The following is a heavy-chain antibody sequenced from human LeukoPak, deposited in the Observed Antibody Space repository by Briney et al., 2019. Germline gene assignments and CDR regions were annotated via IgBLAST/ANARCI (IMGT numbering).Heavy chain of an antibody. CDR2: IRYDGSIK. CDR1: GFTFSSYG. Sequence: PGGSLRLSCAASGFTFSSYGMHWVRQAPGKGLEWVAFIRYDGSIKYYADSVKGRFTISRDNSETTLYLPMNSLRAEDTAVYYCAKDGGGKAAPNGGAFDIWGQGTMVTVSS. V-gene: IGHV3-30*02. J-gene: IGHJ3*02. CDR3: AKDGGGKAAPNGGAFDI. D-gene: IGHD6-6*01.